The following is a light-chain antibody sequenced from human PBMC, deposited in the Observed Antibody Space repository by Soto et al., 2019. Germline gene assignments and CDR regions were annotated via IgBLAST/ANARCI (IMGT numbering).Light chain of an antibody. J-gene: IGKJ1*01. CDR3: QQYNSSPWT. CDR1: QSMSSW. CDR2: KAS. V-gene: IGKV1-5*03. Sequence: DIQMTQSPSTLSASVGDRVTITCRASQSMSSWLAWYQQKPGKAPKLLIYKASSLESGGPSRFSGSGSGTEFTLTISSLQPDDFATYYCQQYNSSPWTFGQGNKVEIK.